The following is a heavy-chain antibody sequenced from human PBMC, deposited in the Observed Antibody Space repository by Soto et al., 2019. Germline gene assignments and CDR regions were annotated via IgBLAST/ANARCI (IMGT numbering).Heavy chain of an antibody. J-gene: IGHJ3*02. CDR3: AREDSLGVVAAKIDAFDI. CDR2: IYTSGST. Sequence: SETLSLTCTVSGGSISSYYWSWIRQPAGKGLEWIGRIYTSGSTNYNPSLKSRVTMSVDTSKNQFSLKLSSVTAADTAVYYCAREDSLGVVAAKIDAFDIWGQGTMVTV. D-gene: IGHD2-15*01. CDR1: GGSISSYY. V-gene: IGHV4-4*07.